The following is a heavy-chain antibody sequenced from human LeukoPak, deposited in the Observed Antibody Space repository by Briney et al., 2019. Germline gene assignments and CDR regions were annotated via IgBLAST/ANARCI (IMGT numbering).Heavy chain of an antibody. CDR3: ARDSDGWSRDY. J-gene: IGHJ4*02. D-gene: IGHD5-24*01. CDR1: GFTFSGYY. Sequence: GGSLRLSCVASGFTFSGYYMSWIRQAPGKGLEWISVISGNGHLIYWADSLKGRFTVSRDNAKNSLYLQINSLTVEDTAIYYCARDSDGWSRDYWGQGTLVTVSS. CDR2: ISGNGHLI. V-gene: IGHV3-11*04.